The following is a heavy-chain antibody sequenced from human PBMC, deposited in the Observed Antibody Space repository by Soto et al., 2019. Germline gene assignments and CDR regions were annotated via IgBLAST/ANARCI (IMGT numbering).Heavy chain of an antibody. J-gene: IGHJ4*02. V-gene: IGHV3-21*01. Sequence: EVQLVESGGGLVKPGGSLRLSCAASGFTFSSYSMNWVRQAPGKGLEWVSSISSSSSYIYYADSVKGRFTISRDNAKNSLHLQMNSLRAEDTAVYYCARSGYCSSWYAGPFDYWGQGTLVTVSS. D-gene: IGHD6-13*01. CDR2: ISSSSSYI. CDR1: GFTFSSYS. CDR3: ARSGYCSSWYAGPFDY.